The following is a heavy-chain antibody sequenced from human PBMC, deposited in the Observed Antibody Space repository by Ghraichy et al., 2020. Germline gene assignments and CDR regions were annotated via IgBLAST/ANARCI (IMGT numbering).Heavy chain of an antibody. CDR3: ATEGRSLGRLRFGP. CDR2: LYSGGYT. CDR1: GFSVSNNY. V-gene: IGHV3-53*04. Sequence: GGSLRLSCAASGFSVSNNYMSWVRQAPGKGLEWVSVLYSGGYTVYADSVKGRFTISRHNSENTLYLQMNSLRPEDTAVYFCATEGRSLGRLRFGPWGKGTLVIVSS. J-gene: IGHJ5*02.